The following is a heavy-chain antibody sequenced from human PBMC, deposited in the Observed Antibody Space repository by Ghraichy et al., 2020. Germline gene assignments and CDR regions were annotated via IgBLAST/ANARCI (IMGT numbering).Heavy chain of an antibody. V-gene: IGHV3-49*03. Sequence: GGSLRLSCTASGFTFGDYAMSWFRQAPGKGLEWVGFIRSKAYGWTTEYAASVKGRFTISRDDSKSIAYLQMNSLKTEATAVYYCTRDQGSSWYYGYYYYYGMDVWGQGTTVTVSS. J-gene: IGHJ6*02. D-gene: IGHD6-13*01. CDR3: TRDQGSSWYYGYYYYYGMDV. CDR1: GFTFGDYA. CDR2: IRSKAYGWTT.